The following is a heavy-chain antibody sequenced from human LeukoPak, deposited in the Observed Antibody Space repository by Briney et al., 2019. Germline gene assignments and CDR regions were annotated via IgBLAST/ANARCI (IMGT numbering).Heavy chain of an antibody. V-gene: IGHV4-59*01. D-gene: IGHD1-26*01. CDR3: AREWGYYYYYMDV. J-gene: IGHJ6*03. Sequence: SETLSLTCTVSGGSISSYYWSWIRQPPGKGLEWIGYIYYSGSTNYNLSLKSRVTISVDTSKNQFSLKLSSVTAADTAVYYCAREWGYYYYYMDVWGKGTTVTISS. CDR2: IYYSGST. CDR1: GGSISSYY.